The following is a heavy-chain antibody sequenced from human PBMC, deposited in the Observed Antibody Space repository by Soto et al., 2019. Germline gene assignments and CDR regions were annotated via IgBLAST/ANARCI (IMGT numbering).Heavy chain of an antibody. V-gene: IGHV1-69*01. CDR3: ASARRWLLLRGAFDI. CDR1: GGTFSSYA. J-gene: IGHJ3*02. Sequence: QVQLVQSGAEVKKPGASVKVSCKASGGTFSSYAISWVRQAPGQGLEWMGGIIPIFGTANYAQKFQGRFTITADESTSTAYMELSSLRSEDTAVYYCASARRWLLLRGAFDIWGQGTMVTVSS. D-gene: IGHD3-22*01. CDR2: IIPIFGTA.